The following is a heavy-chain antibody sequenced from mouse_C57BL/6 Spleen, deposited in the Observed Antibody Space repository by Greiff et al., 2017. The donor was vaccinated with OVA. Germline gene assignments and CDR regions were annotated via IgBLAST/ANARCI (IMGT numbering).Heavy chain of an antibody. D-gene: IGHD1-1*01. CDR2: IDPSDSYT. Sequence: VQLQQPGAELVMPGASVKLSCKASGYTFTSYWMHWVKQRPGQGLEWIGEIDPSDSYTNSNQKFKGKSTLTVDKSSSTAYMQLSSLTSEDSAVYYCARRTTVAYYFDYWGQGTTLTVSS. J-gene: IGHJ2*01. CDR1: GYTFTSYW. V-gene: IGHV1-69*01. CDR3: ARRTTVAYYFDY.